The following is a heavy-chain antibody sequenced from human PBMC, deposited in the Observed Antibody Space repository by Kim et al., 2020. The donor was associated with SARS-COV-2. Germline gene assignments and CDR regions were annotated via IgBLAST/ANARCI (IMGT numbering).Heavy chain of an antibody. CDR3: ARDYRHSSGGRTFDY. CDR2: IKQDGSEK. Sequence: GGSLRLSCAASGFTFSSYWMTWVRQAPGKGLEWMANIKQDGSEKYYVASVKGRFTISRDNAKNSLYLQMNSVRAEDTAVYYCARDYRHSSGGRTFDYWGQGTLVTVSS. D-gene: IGHD3-22*01. J-gene: IGHJ4*02. V-gene: IGHV3-7*03. CDR1: GFTFSSYW.